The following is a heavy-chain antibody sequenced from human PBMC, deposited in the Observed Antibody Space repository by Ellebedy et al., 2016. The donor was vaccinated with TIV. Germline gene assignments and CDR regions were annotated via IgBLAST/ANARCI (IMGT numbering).Heavy chain of an antibody. V-gene: IGHV1-46*01. J-gene: IGHJ4*02. CDR1: GYTFTSYY. Sequence: ASVKVSCKAPGYTFTSYYMYWVRQAPGQGLEWMGIINPSAGSTNSAQKFQGRVTMTRDTSTRTVYMELSSLRSEDTAVYYCARGDKYYYDSSGYYYTYWGQGTLVTVSS. D-gene: IGHD3-22*01. CDR3: ARGDKYYYDSSGYYYTY. CDR2: INPSAGST.